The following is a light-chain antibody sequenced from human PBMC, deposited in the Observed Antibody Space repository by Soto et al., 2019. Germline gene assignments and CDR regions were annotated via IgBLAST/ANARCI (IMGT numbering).Light chain of an antibody. V-gene: IGKV3-15*01. Sequence: EIVMTQSPATLSVSPGERATLSCRASQSVSSNLAWYQQKPGQAPRPLIYGASTRATGIPARISGSGSGTEFTLTISSLQSEDFAIYYCQQYDEWPPSYTFGQGTKLEI. CDR2: GAS. CDR3: QQYDEWPPSYT. J-gene: IGKJ2*01. CDR1: QSVSSN.